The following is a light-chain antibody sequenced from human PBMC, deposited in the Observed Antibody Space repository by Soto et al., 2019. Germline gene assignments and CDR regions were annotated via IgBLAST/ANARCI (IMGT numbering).Light chain of an antibody. CDR2: AAV. CDR1: QGIGSN. CDR3: QQVTRYPLS. V-gene: IGKV1-9*01. Sequence: DIQVTQSPSFLSASVGDRVTITCRASQGIGSNLAWYQQKPGKAPKFLIYAAVTLQSGVPSRFSGSGSGTEFILPLSSLQAADFVSYYFQQVTRYPLSFGGGTKVEIK. J-gene: IGKJ4*01.